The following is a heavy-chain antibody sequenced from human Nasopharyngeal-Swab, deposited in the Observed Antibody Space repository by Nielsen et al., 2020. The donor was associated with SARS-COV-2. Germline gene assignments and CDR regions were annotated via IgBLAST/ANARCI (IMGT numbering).Heavy chain of an antibody. CDR1: GYTFTSYG. J-gene: IGHJ6*02. V-gene: IGHV1-18*01. CDR3: ARDLQDIVVVPAAITYGMDV. Sequence: ASVKVSCKASGYTFTSYGISWVRQAPGQGLEWMGWISAYNGNTNYAQKLQGRVTMTTDTSTSTAYMELRSLRSDDTAVYYCARDLQDIVVVPAAITYGMDVWGQGTTVTVSS. CDR2: ISAYNGNT. D-gene: IGHD2-2*01.